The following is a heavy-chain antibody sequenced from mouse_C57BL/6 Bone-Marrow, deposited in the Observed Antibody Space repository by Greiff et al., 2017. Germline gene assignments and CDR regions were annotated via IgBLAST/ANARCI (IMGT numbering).Heavy chain of an antibody. J-gene: IGHJ3*01. CDR3: TTDDGYFSWFAY. CDR2: IDPENGDT. V-gene: IGHV14-4*01. CDR1: GFNIKDDY. D-gene: IGHD2-3*01. Sequence: EVQLQESGAELVRPGASVKLSCTASGFNIKDDYMHWVKQRPEQGLEWIGWIDPENGDTEYASKFQGKATITADTSSNTAYLQLSRLTSEDTAVYYCTTDDGYFSWFAYWGQGTLVTVSA.